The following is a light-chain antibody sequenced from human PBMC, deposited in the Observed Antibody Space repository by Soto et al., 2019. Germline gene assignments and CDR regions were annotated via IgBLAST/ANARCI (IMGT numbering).Light chain of an antibody. CDR3: QQSYSTLFT. V-gene: IGKV1-5*01. Sequence: DIQMTQSPSALSASVGDRVTITCRASQTISSWLAWYQQKPGKAPKVLIYDASSLESGVPSRFSGSGSGTDFTLTISSLQPEDFATYYCQQSYSTLFTFGPGTKVDIK. J-gene: IGKJ3*01. CDR2: DAS. CDR1: QTISSW.